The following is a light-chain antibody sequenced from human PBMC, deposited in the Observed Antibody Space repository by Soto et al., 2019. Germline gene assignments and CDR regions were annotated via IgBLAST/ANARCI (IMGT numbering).Light chain of an antibody. Sequence: QAVVTQEPSLTVSPGGTVTLTCASSTGAVTSGYYPNWFQQKPGQAPRALIYNTRNKNSWTPARFSGSLLGGKAALTLSGAQPEDEAEYYCLLYYGGAYVFGNGTKVTVL. CDR1: TGAVTSGYY. CDR2: NTR. CDR3: LLYYGGAYV. J-gene: IGLJ1*01. V-gene: IGLV7-43*01.